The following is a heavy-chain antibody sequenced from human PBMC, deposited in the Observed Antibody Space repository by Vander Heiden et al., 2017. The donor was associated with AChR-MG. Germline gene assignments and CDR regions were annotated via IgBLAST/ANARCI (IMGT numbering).Heavy chain of an antibody. Sequence: QVQLVESGGGVVQPGTSLRLSCAASAFTFNNYPIFWVRQAPGKGLEWVAIISADGSNKFYPDSVKGRFTISRDNSKNTVSLQMNSLRADDTAVYYCARDQWADYWGQGTLVTVYS. V-gene: IGHV3-30*04. J-gene: IGHJ4*02. D-gene: IGHD1-26*01. CDR1: AFTFNNYP. CDR2: ISADGSNK. CDR3: ARDQWADY.